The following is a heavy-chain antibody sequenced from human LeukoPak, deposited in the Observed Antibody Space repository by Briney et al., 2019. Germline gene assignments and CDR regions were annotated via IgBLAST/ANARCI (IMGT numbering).Heavy chain of an antibody. J-gene: IGHJ5*02. Sequence: GGSLRLSCAASGFTFSSYSMNWVRQAPGKGLEWVSSISSSSSYIYYADSVKGRFTISKDNAKNSLYLQMNSLRAEDTAVYYCARDLFAVRGVIGPWGQGTLVTVSS. D-gene: IGHD3-10*01. CDR1: GFTFSSYS. CDR2: ISSSSSYI. CDR3: ARDLFAVRGVIGP. V-gene: IGHV3-21*01.